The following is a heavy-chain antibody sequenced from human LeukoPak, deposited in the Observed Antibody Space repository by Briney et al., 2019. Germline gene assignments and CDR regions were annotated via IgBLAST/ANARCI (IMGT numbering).Heavy chain of an antibody. CDR2: IIPIFGTA. J-gene: IGHJ1*01. D-gene: IGHD3-22*01. V-gene: IGHV1-69*05. Sequence: SVKVSCKASGGTFSSYAISWVRQAPGQGLEGMGRIIPIFGTANYAQKFQGRVTITTDESTSTAYMELSSLRSEDTAVYYCARNDDSSGYYPSNFQHWGQGTLVTVSS. CDR1: GGTFSSYA. CDR3: ARNDDSSGYYPSNFQH.